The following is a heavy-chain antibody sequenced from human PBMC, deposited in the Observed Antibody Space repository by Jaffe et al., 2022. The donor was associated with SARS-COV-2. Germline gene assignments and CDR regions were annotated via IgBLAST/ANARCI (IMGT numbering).Heavy chain of an antibody. CDR3: ARDSSGYYYDY. CDR1: GGSFSGYY. J-gene: IGHJ4*02. CDR2: INHSGST. Sequence: QVQLQQWGAGLLKPSETLSLTCAVYGGSFSGYYWSWIRQPPGKGLEWIGEINHSGSTNYNPSLKSRVTISVDTSKNQFSLKLSSVTAADTAVYYCARDSSGYYYDYWGQGTLVTVSS. V-gene: IGHV4-34*01. D-gene: IGHD3-22*01.